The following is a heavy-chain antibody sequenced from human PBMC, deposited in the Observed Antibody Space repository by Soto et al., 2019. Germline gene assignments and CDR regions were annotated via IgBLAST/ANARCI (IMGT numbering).Heavy chain of an antibody. Sequence: QVLLQQWGAGLLKPSETLSLTCAVYGGSLSGNYWTWIRQPPGKGLEWIGNINHSGSTIYNPSLRSRVASSVGLSSNQFFLVWSSVTAADAAVYYCARARADYYGSDNSYKGGFYYFDHWGQGTLATVSS. D-gene: IGHD3-10*01. CDR3: ARARADYYGSDNSYKGGFYYFDH. CDR2: INHSGST. J-gene: IGHJ4*02. V-gene: IGHV4-34*01. CDR1: GGSLSGNY.